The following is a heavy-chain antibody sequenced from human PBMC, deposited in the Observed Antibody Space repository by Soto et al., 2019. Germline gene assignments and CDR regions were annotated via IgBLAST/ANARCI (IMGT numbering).Heavy chain of an antibody. Sequence: QVQLVESGGGVVQPGRSLRLSCAASGFTFSSYGMHWVRQAPGKGLEWVAVIWYDGSNKYYADSVKGRFTISRDNSKNTLYLQMNSLRAEDTAVYYCARDHGVRSSPECGDVWGQGTTVTVSS. CDR3: ARDHGVRSSPECGDV. D-gene: IGHD6-13*01. V-gene: IGHV3-33*01. CDR2: IWYDGSNK. J-gene: IGHJ6*02. CDR1: GFTFSSYG.